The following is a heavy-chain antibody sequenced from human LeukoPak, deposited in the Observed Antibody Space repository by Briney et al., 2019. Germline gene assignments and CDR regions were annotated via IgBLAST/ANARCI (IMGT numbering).Heavy chain of an antibody. CDR3: ARGGGLDV. CDR2: INHNGNVN. Sequence: GGSLRLSCAASGFTFSNYAMTWVRQGPGKGLEWVASINHNGNVNYYVDSVKGRFTISRDNAKNSLYLQMSNLRAEDTAVYFCARGGGLDVWGQGTLVTVSS. V-gene: IGHV3-7*03. D-gene: IGHD3/OR15-3a*01. J-gene: IGHJ4*02. CDR1: GFTFSNYA.